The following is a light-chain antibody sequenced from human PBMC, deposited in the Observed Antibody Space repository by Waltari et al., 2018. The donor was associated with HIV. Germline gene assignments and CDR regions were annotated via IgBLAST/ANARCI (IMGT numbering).Light chain of an antibody. Sequence: IQMTQSPSSLSASVGDRITITCRASQAIGNSLAWYQQRPGKVPQLLIYASSTLQSRVPSRFSGFGSGTNFTLAIANVQPEDVATYFCQKYNSAPRTFGQGTKVEI. V-gene: IGKV1-27*01. J-gene: IGKJ1*01. CDR2: ASS. CDR1: QAIGNS. CDR3: QKYNSAPRT.